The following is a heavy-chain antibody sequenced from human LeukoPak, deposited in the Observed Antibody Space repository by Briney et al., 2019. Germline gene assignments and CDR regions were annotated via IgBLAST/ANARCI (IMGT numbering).Heavy chain of an antibody. CDR2: ISGSGGST. CDR3: AKLGESSGHLAWTDY. CDR1: GFTFSSYD. Sequence: GGSLRLSCAASGFTFSSYDMRWVRQAPGKGLEWVSGISGSGGSTYYADSVKGRFTISRDNSKNTLYLQMHSLRAEDTAVYYCAKLGESSGHLAWTDYWGQGTLVTVSS. D-gene: IGHD3-22*01. V-gene: IGHV3-23*01. J-gene: IGHJ4*02.